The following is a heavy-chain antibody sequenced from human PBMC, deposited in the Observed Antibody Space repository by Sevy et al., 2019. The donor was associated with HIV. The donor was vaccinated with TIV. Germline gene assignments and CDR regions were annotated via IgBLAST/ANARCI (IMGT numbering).Heavy chain of an antibody. CDR2: ISYDGTNK. CDR3: VRDSFPGGARVHLHNYFDP. J-gene: IGHJ5*02. CDR1: GFTFVTYG. Sequence: GESLKISCAASGFTFVTYGMHWVRQAPGKGLEWVAAISYDGTNKFYTDSVQGRFTISRGDAESTLHLQMDSLRPDDAAIYYCVRDSFPGGARVHLHNYFDPWGQGTLVTVSS. D-gene: IGHD1-1*01. V-gene: IGHV3-30*03.